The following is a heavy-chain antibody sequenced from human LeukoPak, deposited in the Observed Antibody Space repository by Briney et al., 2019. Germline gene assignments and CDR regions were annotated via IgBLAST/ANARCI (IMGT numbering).Heavy chain of an antibody. D-gene: IGHD3-16*01. CDR2: ISYDGSNK. CDR3: AKVGDNWDFDY. J-gene: IGHJ4*02. Sequence: GGSLRLSCAASGLTFSSYAMHWVRQAPGKGLEWEALISYDGSNKYYADSVKGRFTISRDNSKSTLYLQMNSLRTEDTAVYYCAKVGDNWDFDYWGQGTLVSVSS. V-gene: IGHV3-30*18. CDR1: GLTFSSYA.